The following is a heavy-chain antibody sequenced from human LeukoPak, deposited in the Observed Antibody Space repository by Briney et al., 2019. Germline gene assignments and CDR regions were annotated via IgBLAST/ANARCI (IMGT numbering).Heavy chain of an antibody. CDR2: IYYSGST. V-gene: IGHV4-39*01. J-gene: IGHJ4*02. CDR1: GGSFSGYY. D-gene: IGHD3-10*01. CDR3: ARHAAVRGNLVDY. Sequence: SETLSLTCAVYGGSFSGYYWGWIRQPPGKGLEWIGSIYYSGSTYYNPSLKSRVTMSVDTSTNQFSLKLTSVTAADTAVYYCARHAAVRGNLVDYWGQGTLVTVSS.